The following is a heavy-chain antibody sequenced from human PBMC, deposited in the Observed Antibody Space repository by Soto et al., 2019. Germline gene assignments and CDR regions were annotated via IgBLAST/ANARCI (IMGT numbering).Heavy chain of an antibody. D-gene: IGHD6-13*01. CDR2: ISGSGSSI. J-gene: IGHJ5*02. CDR3: AKGGDSSSWKNWFAP. Sequence: EVQLLESGGGLVQPGGSLRLSCAASGFTFSNYAMTWVRQAPGKGLEWVSGISGSGSSIYYADSVKGRFTISRDNSKNTLYLQRNSLRAEDTAVYYCAKGGDSSSWKNWFAPWGQGTLVTVSS. CDR1: GFTFSNYA. V-gene: IGHV3-23*01.